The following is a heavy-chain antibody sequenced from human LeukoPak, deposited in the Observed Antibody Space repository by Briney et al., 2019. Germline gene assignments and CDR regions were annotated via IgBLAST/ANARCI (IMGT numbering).Heavy chain of an antibody. Sequence: PGGSLRLSCAASGFTFSSYEMNWGRQAPGKGLEWVSHSSSSGSTIYYAGSVKGRFTIARDNAKNSVYLQMNSLRAEDTAVYYCARGSLHSAYGFDYWGQGTLVTVSS. V-gene: IGHV3-48*03. CDR2: SSSSGSTI. CDR1: GFTFSSYE. J-gene: IGHJ4*02. D-gene: IGHD5-12*01. CDR3: ARGSLHSAYGFDY.